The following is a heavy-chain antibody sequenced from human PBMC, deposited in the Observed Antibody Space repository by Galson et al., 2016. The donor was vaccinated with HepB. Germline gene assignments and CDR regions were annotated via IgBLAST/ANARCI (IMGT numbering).Heavy chain of an antibody. D-gene: IGHD2-15*01. J-gene: IGHJ4*02. CDR2: TSYGGSNK. CDR3: ARIFGYCSGGSCHSETDY. CDR1: GFSFTKYW. V-gene: IGHV3-30-3*01. Sequence: SLRLSCAASGFSFTKYWMHWVRQAPGKGLEWVAVTSYGGSNKYYADSVKGRFTISRDNSKNTLYLQMNSLRAEDTAVYYCARIFGYCSGGSCHSETDYWGQGTLVTVSS.